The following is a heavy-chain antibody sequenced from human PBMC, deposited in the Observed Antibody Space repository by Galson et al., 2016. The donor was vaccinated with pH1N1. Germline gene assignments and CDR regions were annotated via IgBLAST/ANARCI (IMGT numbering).Heavy chain of an antibody. J-gene: IGHJ6*03. Sequence: SLRLSCAASGFTFDDNGMSWVRQPPGKGLEWVASINWNGGSTSYEDSGKGRFTISRDNARNSLYLQMNSLRVEDTALYYCARVSRIVLMAPMDVWGKGTTVTVSS. V-gene: IGHV3-20*04. CDR1: GFTFDDNG. CDR2: INWNGGST. CDR3: ARVSRIVLMAPMDV. D-gene: IGHD2-8*01.